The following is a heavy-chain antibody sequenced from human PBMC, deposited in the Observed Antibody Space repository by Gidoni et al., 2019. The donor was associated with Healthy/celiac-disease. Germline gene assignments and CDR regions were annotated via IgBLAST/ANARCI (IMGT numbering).Heavy chain of an antibody. CDR3: AKDSAVVTPSLYFDY. CDR1: GFTFSSYA. J-gene: IGHJ4*02. CDR2: ISGSGGST. Sequence: EVQLLESGGGLVQPGGSLRLYCAASGFTFSSYARSWVRQAPGKGLEWVSAISGSGGSTYYADSVKGRFTISRDNSKNTLYLQMNSLRAEDTAVYYCAKDSAVVTPSLYFDYWGQGTLVTVSS. V-gene: IGHV3-23*01. D-gene: IGHD2-21*02.